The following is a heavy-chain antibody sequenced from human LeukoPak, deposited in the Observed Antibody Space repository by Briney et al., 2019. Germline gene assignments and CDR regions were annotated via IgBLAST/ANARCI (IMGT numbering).Heavy chain of an antibody. CDR3: AKPGVQLWFYGMDV. D-gene: IGHD5-18*01. CDR2: ISGSGGST. J-gene: IGHJ6*02. CDR1: GFTFSSYE. V-gene: IGHV3-23*01. Sequence: PGGSLRLSCAASGFTFSSYEMNWVRQAPGKGLEWVSAISGSGGSTYYADSVKGRFTISRDNSKNTLYLQMNSLRAEDTAVYYCAKPGVQLWFYGMDVWGQGTTVTVSS.